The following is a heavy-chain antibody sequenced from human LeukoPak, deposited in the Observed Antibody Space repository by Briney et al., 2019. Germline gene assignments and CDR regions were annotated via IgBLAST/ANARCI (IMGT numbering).Heavy chain of an antibody. CDR1: GGTSSSYA. J-gene: IGHJ5*02. CDR3: ARERYCSSTSCYGNWFDP. V-gene: IGHV1-69*13. D-gene: IGHD2-2*01. Sequence: RASVKVSCKASGGTSSSYAISWVRQAPGQGLEWMGGIIPIFGTANYAQKFQGRVTITADESTSTAYMELSSLRSEDTAVYYCARERYCSSTSCYGNWFDPWGQGTLVTVSS. CDR2: IIPIFGTA.